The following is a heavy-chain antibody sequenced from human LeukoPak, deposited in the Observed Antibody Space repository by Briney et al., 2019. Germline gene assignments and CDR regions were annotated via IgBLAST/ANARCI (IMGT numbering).Heavy chain of an antibody. J-gene: IGHJ4*02. V-gene: IGHV1-2*06. CDR3: ARTPRQWLVPFDY. CDR1: GYTFTGYY. Sequence: ASVKVSCKASGYTFTGYYMHWVRQATGQGLEWMGRINPNSGGTNYAQKFQGRVTMTRDTSISTAYMELSRLRSDDTAVYYCARTPRQWLVPFDYWGQGTLVTVSS. D-gene: IGHD6-19*01. CDR2: INPNSGGT.